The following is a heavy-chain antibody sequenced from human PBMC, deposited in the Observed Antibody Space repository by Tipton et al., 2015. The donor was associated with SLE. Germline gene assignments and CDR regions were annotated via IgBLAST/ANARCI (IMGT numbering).Heavy chain of an antibody. Sequence: SLRLSCAASGFSFSDYYMDWVRQAPGKGLEWVGRIRKKVRTYTTEYAASVKGRFTISRDDSQNSLYLQMNSLQTEDTAMYYCARDNWGLDSWGQGTLVTVSS. CDR3: ARDNWGLDS. D-gene: IGHD7-27*01. CDR2: IRKKVRTYTT. J-gene: IGHJ4*02. CDR1: GFSFSDYY. V-gene: IGHV3-72*01.